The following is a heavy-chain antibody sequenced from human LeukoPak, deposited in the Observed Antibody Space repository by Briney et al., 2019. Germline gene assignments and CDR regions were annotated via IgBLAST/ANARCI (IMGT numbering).Heavy chain of an antibody. CDR3: ARGEDEKYSSSWYRY. CDR1: GASINNNY. D-gene: IGHD6-13*01. J-gene: IGHJ4*02. CDR2: IYYSGST. Sequence: PSETLSLTCAVSGASINNNYWSWIRQPPGKGLEWIGYIYYSGSTNYNPSLKSRVTISVDTSKSQFSLKLSSVTAADTAVYYCARGEDEKYSSSWYRYWGQGTLVTVSS. V-gene: IGHV4-59*01.